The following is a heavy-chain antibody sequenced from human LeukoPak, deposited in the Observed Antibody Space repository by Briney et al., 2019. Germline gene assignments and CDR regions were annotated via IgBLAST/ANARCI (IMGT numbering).Heavy chain of an antibody. D-gene: IGHD4-17*01. CDR3: AKGNYGDYENHGYFDY. V-gene: IGHV3-23*01. CDR2: ISGSGGST. CDR1: GFTFSSYA. J-gene: IGHJ4*02. Sequence: GGSLRLSCAASGFTFSSYAMSWVRQAPGKGLEWVSAISGSGGSTYYADSVKGRFTISRDNSKNTLYLQMNSLRAEDTAVYYCAKGNYGDYENHGYFDYWGQGTLVTVSS.